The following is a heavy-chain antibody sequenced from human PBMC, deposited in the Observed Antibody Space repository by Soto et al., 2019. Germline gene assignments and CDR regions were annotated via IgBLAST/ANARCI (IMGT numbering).Heavy chain of an antibody. Sequence: QVQRVGSGGGLVKPGGSLRLSWAPSGFTFSDYYMSWIRQAPGKGLEWVSYISNSGGSTDYADSVKGRWTVSRENAKNSLYLQLNNLRGDGTAVRYCATVSDYGNSRFNSGGQEALVTFSS. J-gene: IGHJ4*02. D-gene: IGHD4-17*01. CDR1: GFTFSDYY. V-gene: IGHV3-11*06. CDR3: ATVSDYGNSRFNS. CDR2: ISNSGGST.